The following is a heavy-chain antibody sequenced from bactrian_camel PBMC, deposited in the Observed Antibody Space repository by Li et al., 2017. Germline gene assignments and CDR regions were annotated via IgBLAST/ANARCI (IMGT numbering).Heavy chain of an antibody. V-gene: IGHV3S60*01. D-gene: IGHD1*01. Sequence: QVQLVESGGGLVQPGGSLRLSCAASGFAFRDYIVGWFRQAPGKEREGLGVVDDGRYYAGGRSRKTYYADSVKDRFTISQDNAKNTVYLQMNNLKPEDTAMYYCAAGGHNLDVRSYTGWGQGTQVTVS. J-gene: IGHJ4*01. CDR3: AAGGHNLDVRSYTG. CDR2: YAGGRSRKT. CDR1: GFAFRDYI.